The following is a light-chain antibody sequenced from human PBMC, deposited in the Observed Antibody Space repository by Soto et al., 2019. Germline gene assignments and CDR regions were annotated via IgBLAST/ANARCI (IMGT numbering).Light chain of an antibody. CDR1: SSNIGGNS. Sequence: QSVLTQPPSVSAAPGQKVTISCSGSSSNIGGNSVSWYQQLPGTAPKLLIYDDNKRPSGIPDRFSGSKSGTSATLGITGFQTGDEAGYYCGSWDSRLSAYGFGTWTKVTV. CDR2: DDN. J-gene: IGLJ1*01. CDR3: GSWDSRLSAYG. V-gene: IGLV1-51*01.